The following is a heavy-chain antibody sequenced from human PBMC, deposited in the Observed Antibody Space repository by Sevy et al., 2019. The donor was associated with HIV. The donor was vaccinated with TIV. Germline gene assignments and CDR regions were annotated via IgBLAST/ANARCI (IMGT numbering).Heavy chain of an antibody. D-gene: IGHD3-22*01. CDR2: MYYSGST. Sequence: SETLSLTCTVSGASISSGGHYWSWIRQHPGKGLELIGTMYYSGSTYYSPSLTSRVTMSRDTSKNQFSLSLKSVTAADTAVYYCARHYDSSGAGGYDPGAFDMWGQGTMVTVSS. J-gene: IGHJ3*02. CDR3: ARHYDSSGAGGYDPGAFDM. CDR1: GASISSGGHY. V-gene: IGHV4-31*03.